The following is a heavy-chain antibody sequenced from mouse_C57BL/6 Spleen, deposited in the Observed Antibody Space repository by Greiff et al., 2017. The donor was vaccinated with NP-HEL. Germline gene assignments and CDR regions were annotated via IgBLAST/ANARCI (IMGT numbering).Heavy chain of an antibody. J-gene: IGHJ1*03. CDR3: ARPRYYYGSSSWYFDV. CDR1: GFTFTDYY. Sequence: EVQLVESGGGLVQPGGSLSLSCAASGFTFTDYYMSWVRQPPGKALEWLGFIRNKANGYTTEYSASVKGRFTISRDNSQSILYLQMNALRAEDSATYYCARPRYYYGSSSWYFDVWGTGTTVTVSS. D-gene: IGHD1-1*01. CDR2: IRNKANGYTT. V-gene: IGHV7-3*01.